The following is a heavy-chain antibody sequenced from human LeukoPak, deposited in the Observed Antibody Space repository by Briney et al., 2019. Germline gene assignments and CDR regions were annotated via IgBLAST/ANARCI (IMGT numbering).Heavy chain of an antibody. CDR1: GFTFSSYA. V-gene: IGHV3-30*04. CDR2: ISYDGSNK. J-gene: IGHJ5*02. Sequence: GGSLRLSCAASGFTFSSYAMHWVRQAPGKGLEWVAVISYDGSNKYYADSVKGRFTISRDNSKNTLYLQMNSLRAEDTAVYYRARDIAAAGDNWFDPWGQGTLVTVSS. CDR3: ARDIAAAGDNWFDP. D-gene: IGHD6-13*01.